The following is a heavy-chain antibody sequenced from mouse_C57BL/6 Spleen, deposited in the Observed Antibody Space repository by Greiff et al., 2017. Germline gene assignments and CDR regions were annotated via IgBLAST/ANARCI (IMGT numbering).Heavy chain of an antibody. CDR2: INPNNGGT. V-gene: IGHV1-26*01. Sequence: VQLQQSGPELVKPGASVKISCKASGYTFTDYYMNWVKQSHGKSLEWIGDINPNNGGTSYNQKFKGKATLTVDKSSSTAYMELRSLTSEDSAVYYCAKGGLRGNYFDYWGQGTTLTVSS. CDR3: AKGGLRGNYFDY. J-gene: IGHJ2*01. CDR1: GYTFTDYY. D-gene: IGHD2-4*01.